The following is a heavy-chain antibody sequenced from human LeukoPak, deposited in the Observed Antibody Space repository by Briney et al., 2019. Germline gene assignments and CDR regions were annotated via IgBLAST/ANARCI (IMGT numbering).Heavy chain of an antibody. Sequence: SVTVSCKASGGTFSSYAISWVRQAPGQGLEWMGGIIPIFGTANYAQKLQGRVTITADESTSTAYMELSSLRSEDTAVYYCARVSDYNWNAHYYYYYMDVWGKGTTVTGSS. CDR2: IIPIFGTA. V-gene: IGHV1-69*13. D-gene: IGHD1-1*01. J-gene: IGHJ6*03. CDR3: ARVSDYNWNAHYYYYYMDV. CDR1: GGTFSSYA.